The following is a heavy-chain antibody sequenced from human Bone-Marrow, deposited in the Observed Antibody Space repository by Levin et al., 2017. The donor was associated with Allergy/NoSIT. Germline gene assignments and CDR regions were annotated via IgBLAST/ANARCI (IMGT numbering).Heavy chain of an antibody. CDR3: ASFGGDYPAPSDY. CDR2: ISPNSGGT. Sequence: VASVKVSCKASGYSFTGYYIHWVRQAPGQGLEWMGRISPNSGGTNYAQKFQGRVTMTRDTSISTAYMELSSLRSDDTAVYYCASFGGDYPAPSDYWGQGTLVTVSS. D-gene: IGHD4-17*01. CDR1: GYSFTGYY. J-gene: IGHJ4*02. V-gene: IGHV1-2*06.